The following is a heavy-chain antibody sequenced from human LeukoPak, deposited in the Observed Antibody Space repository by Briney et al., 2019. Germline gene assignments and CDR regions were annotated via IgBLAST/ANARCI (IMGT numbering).Heavy chain of an antibody. CDR2: ISWNSGSI. V-gene: IGHV3-9*01. Sequence: GGSLRLSCAASGFTFDDYAMHWVRQAPGKGLEWVSGISWNSGSIGYADSVKGRFTISRDNAKNSLYLQMNSLRAEDTAVYYCARRYFDYWGQGTLVTVSS. CDR3: ARRYFDY. J-gene: IGHJ4*02. CDR1: GFTFDDYA.